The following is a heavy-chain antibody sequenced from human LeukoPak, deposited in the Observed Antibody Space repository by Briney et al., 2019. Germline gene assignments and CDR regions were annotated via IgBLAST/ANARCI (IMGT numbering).Heavy chain of an antibody. D-gene: IGHD2-2*01. J-gene: IGHJ5*02. CDR1: GGSISSSSYY. V-gene: IGHV4-39*07. Sequence: SETLSLTCTVSGGSISSSSYYWGWIRQPPGKGLEWIGSIYYSGSTYYNPSLKSRVTISVDTSKNQFSLKLSSVTAADTAVYYCARANPAAKWFDPWGQGTLVTVSS. CDR2: IYYSGST. CDR3: ARANPAAKWFDP.